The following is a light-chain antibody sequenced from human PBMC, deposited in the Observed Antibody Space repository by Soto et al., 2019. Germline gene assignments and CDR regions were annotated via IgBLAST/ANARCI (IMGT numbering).Light chain of an antibody. CDR2: DTS. CDR1: QSVGTF. V-gene: IGKV3-11*01. J-gene: IGKJ2*01. Sequence: EVVLTQSPVTLSLSPGERATLSCRASQSVGTFLAWSQQKPGQPPSLIIYDTSNRATGSPASLRGTGSGTDFALTISSVEPEDFAVYCCQRRTNWPRTFGQGTKLDSK. CDR3: QRRTNWPRT.